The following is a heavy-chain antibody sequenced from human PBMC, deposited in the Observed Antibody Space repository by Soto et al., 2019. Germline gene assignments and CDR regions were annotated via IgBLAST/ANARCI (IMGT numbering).Heavy chain of an antibody. D-gene: IGHD2-15*01. Sequence: EVQLVESGGGLVQPGGSVRLSCAASGFTFSTYSMNWVRQAPGKGLEWVSFISSSGGTIYYADSVKGRFTISRDNAKNSLSLQMNSLSEEDTAVYYCARLSVRYCSGGSCSQLDYWGQGTLVTVSS. CDR3: ARLSVRYCSGGSCSQLDY. CDR2: ISSSGGTI. V-gene: IGHV3-48*02. CDR1: GFTFSTYS. J-gene: IGHJ4*02.